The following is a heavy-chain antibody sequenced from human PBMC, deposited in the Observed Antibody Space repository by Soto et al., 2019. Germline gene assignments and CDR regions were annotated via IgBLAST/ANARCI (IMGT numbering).Heavy chain of an antibody. Sequence: SETLSLTCSVSGAAINGGGYFWGWARQPPGRGLEWIGSIYYTGSTSLSPSLRSRVTMSVDTSNNQFSMKLRSLTAADTAVYFCSRHGLPTGGSWYEGVSWFDRWGQSILVTVSS. J-gene: IGHJ5*02. CDR3: SRHGLPTGGSWYEGVSWFDR. V-gene: IGHV4-39*01. CDR1: GAAINGGGYF. CDR2: IYYTGST. D-gene: IGHD6-13*01.